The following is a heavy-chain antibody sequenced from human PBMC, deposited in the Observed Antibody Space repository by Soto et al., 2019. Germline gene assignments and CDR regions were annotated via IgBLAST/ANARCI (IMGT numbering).Heavy chain of an antibody. J-gene: IGHJ4*02. CDR2: TAYDGSNK. Sequence: SLRLSCAASGFTFSYYTMHWVRQAPGKGLEWVALTAYDGSNKYYADSVRGRFSISRDNSKNTLYLQMNSLRPEDTAVYYCARDIVRSGSLAFDYWGQGAMVTVYS. CDR3: ARDIVRSGSLAFDY. D-gene: IGHD1-26*01. V-gene: IGHV3-30-3*01. CDR1: GFTFSYYT.